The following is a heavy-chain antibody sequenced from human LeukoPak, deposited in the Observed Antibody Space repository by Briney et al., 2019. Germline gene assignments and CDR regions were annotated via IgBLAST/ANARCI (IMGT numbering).Heavy chain of an antibody. Sequence: SETLSLTCAVYGGSFSGYYWSWIRQPPGKGLEWIGEINHSGSTNYNPSLKSRVTISVDTSKNQFSLKLSSVTAADTAVYYCARGEGEVVPAAQFDYWGQGTLVTVSS. J-gene: IGHJ4*02. CDR3: ARGEGEVVPAAQFDY. D-gene: IGHD2-2*01. V-gene: IGHV4-34*01. CDR2: INHSGST. CDR1: GGSFSGYY.